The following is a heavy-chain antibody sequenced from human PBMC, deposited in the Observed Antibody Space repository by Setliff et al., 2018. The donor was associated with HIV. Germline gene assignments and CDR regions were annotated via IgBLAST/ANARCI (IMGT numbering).Heavy chain of an antibody. Sequence: TLSLTCTVSGDSIRGYYWSWIRQPPGKGLEWMGYVFYTGFAAYNPSLNSRLTISVDTSKSQFSLTLTSVTAADTAVYYCARQMPIPGIAITPVDYWGQGALVTVSS. CDR1: GDSIRGYY. CDR3: ARQMPIPGIAITPVDY. J-gene: IGHJ4*02. V-gene: IGHV4-59*08. CDR2: VFYTGFA. D-gene: IGHD5-12*01.